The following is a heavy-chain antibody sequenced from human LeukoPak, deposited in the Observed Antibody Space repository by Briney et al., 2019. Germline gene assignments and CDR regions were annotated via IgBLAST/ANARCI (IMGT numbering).Heavy chain of an antibody. CDR1: GFTFDDYA. Sequence: GGSLRLSCAASGFTFDDYAMHWVRQAPGKGLEWVSGISWNSGSIGYADSVKGRFTISRDNAKNSLYLQMNSLRAEDTASYYCAKVGLGIAVAGPFDYWGQGTLVTVSS. CDR3: AKVGLGIAVAGPFDY. D-gene: IGHD6-19*01. V-gene: IGHV3-9*01. CDR2: ISWNSGSI. J-gene: IGHJ4*02.